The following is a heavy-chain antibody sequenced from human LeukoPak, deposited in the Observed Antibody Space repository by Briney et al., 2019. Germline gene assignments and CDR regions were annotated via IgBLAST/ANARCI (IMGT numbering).Heavy chain of an antibody. CDR3: ARGGGNLLPFFDPKYYYYMDV. CDR2: INHSGGI. CDR1: GGSSSGYY. J-gene: IGHJ6*03. D-gene: IGHD3-9*01. Sequence: SETLSLTCAVYGGSSSGYYWSWIRQSPGKGLEWIAEINHSGGINYNPSLRSRVTVFLDTSRNQFSLKLRSVTAADTAVYYCARGGGNLLPFFDPKYYYYMDVWGKGTTVTVSS. V-gene: IGHV4-34*01.